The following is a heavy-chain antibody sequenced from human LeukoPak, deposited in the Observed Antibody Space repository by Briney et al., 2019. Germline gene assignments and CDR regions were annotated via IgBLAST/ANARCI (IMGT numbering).Heavy chain of an antibody. V-gene: IGHV3-30*18. CDR2: ISYDGSHK. J-gene: IGHJ4*02. CDR1: GFTFSSYG. CDR3: AKLAEYAYSCGWFDY. D-gene: IGHD6-19*01. Sequence: GRSLRLSCAASGFTFSSYGMRWVRQAPGKGLEWVAVISYDGSHKYCADSVKGRFTISRDNSKNTLYLQMNSLRAEDTGVYYCAKLAEYAYSCGWFDYWGQGTLVTVST.